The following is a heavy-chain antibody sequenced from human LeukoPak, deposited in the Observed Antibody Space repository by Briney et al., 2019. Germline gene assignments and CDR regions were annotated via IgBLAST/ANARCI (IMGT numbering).Heavy chain of an antibody. V-gene: IGHV4-59*01. CDR2: IYYSGSN. CDR3: ARDSGMVALDY. Sequence: PSETLSLTCTVSGGTISSYYWSWIRQPPGKGLEWIGYIYYSGSNNYNPSLKSRVTISIDTSNNQFSLKLSSVTAADTGVGYCARDSGMVALDYWGQGTLVTVSS. J-gene: IGHJ4*02. CDR1: GGTISSYY. D-gene: IGHD1-26*01.